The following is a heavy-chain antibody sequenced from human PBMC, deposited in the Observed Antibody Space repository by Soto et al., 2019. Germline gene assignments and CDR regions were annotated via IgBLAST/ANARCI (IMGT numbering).Heavy chain of an antibody. J-gene: IGHJ6*02. D-gene: IGHD5-18*01. CDR1: GGSFSGYY. CDR3: ARGGYSYGNYYYFGMDV. V-gene: IGHV4-34*01. CDR2: INHSGST. Sequence: AETLSLTCAVYGGSFSGYYWSWIRQPPGKVLEWIGEINHSGSTNYNPSLKSRVTISVDTSKNQFSLKLSSVTAADTAVYYCARGGYSYGNYYYFGMDVWGQGTTVT.